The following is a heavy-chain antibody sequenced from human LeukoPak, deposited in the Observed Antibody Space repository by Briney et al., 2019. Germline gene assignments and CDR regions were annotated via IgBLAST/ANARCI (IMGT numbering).Heavy chain of an antibody. CDR3: ARVWGASSWYPFDY. V-gene: IGHV4-4*07. D-gene: IGHD6-13*01. CDR2: IYTSGST. Sequence: SETLSLTCTVSGGSISSYYWSWIRQPAGKGLEWIGRIYTSGSTNYNPSLKSRVTMSVDTSKNQFSLKLSSVTAADTAVYYCARVWGASSWYPFDYWGQGTLVTVSS. J-gene: IGHJ4*02. CDR1: GGSISSYY.